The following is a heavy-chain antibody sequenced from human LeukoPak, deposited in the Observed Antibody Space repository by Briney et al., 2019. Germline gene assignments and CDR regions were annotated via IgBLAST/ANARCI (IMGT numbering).Heavy chain of an antibody. J-gene: IGHJ4*02. CDR1: GFTVSSNY. CDR3: AKDPAVLWFGGFDY. V-gene: IGHV3-53*05. D-gene: IGHD3-10*01. Sequence: GGSLRLSCAVSGFTVSSNYMSWVRQAPGKGLEWVSVIYSGGSTYYADSVKGRFTISRDSSKNTLYLQMNSLRAEDTAVYYCAKDPAVLWFGGFDYWGQGTLVTVSS. CDR2: IYSGGST.